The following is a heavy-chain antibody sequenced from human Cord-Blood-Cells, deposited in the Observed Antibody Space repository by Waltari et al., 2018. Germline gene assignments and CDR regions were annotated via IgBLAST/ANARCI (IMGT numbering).Heavy chain of an antibody. CDR3: AIYLELRDYFDY. J-gene: IGHJ4*02. D-gene: IGHD1-7*01. CDR1: GGSISSSSYY. CDR2: IYYSGST. Sequence: QLQLQESGPGLVKPSETLSLTCTVSGGSISSSSYYWGWIRQPPGKGREWIGSIYYSGSTYYNPALKGRVAISVDTSKNQFSLKLSSVTAADTAVYYCAIYLELRDYFDYWGQGTLVTVSS. V-gene: IGHV4-39*01.